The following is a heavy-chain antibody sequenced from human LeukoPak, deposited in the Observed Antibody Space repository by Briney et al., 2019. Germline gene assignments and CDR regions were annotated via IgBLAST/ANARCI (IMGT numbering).Heavy chain of an antibody. J-gene: IGHJ6*03. D-gene: IGHD3-10*01. Sequence: SETLSLTCTVSGGSISSYYWSWIRQPAGKALEWIGRIYVTGSTTYNPSLESRVTMSLDTSKNHFSLKLRSVTAADTAVYYCARERPRTSSWSYYYYYMDVWGKGTTVTVSS. CDR1: GGSISSYY. CDR3: ARERPRTSSWSYYYYYMDV. CDR2: IYVTGST. V-gene: IGHV4-4*07.